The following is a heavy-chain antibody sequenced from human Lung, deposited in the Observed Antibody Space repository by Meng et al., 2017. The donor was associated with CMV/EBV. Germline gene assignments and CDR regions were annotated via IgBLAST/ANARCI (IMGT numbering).Heavy chain of an antibody. V-gene: IGHV3-21*01. D-gene: IGHD3-10*01. CDR1: GFTFSSYS. CDR3: ARDTLTMVRGVWVY. J-gene: IGHJ4*02. Sequence: GGSLRLXXAASGFTFSSYSMNWVRQAPGKGLEWVSSISSSSSYIYYADSVKGRFTIPRDNAKNSLYLQMNSLRAEDTAVYYCARDTLTMVRGVWVYWGQGTLVTVSS. CDR2: ISSSSSYI.